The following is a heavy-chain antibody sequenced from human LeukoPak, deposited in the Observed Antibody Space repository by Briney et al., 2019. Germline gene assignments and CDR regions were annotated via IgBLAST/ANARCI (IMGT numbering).Heavy chain of an antibody. Sequence: GGSLRLSCAASGFTFSSYEMNWVRQAPGKGLEWVSFISNSGRTKYYADSVKGRFTISRDNAKNSLYLQMNILRADDTAVYYCATSSVTTGIDFVCWGQGTLVTVSS. CDR2: ISNSGRTK. J-gene: IGHJ4*02. CDR3: ATSSVTTGIDFVC. D-gene: IGHD4-17*01. V-gene: IGHV3-48*03. CDR1: GFTFSSYE.